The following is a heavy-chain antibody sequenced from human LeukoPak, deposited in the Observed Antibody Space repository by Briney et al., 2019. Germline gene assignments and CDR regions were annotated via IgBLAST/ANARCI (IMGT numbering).Heavy chain of an antibody. Sequence: GGSLRLSCAASGFSGFTFSSYAMSWVRQAPGKGLEWVSDISGSGGSTYYADSVKGRFTISRDNSKNTLYVQMSSLRAEDTAVYYCAMSKSGSYSLDYWGQGTLVTVSS. D-gene: IGHD1-26*01. V-gene: IGHV3-23*01. CDR2: ISGSGGST. CDR3: AMSKSGSYSLDY. J-gene: IGHJ4*02. CDR1: GFSGFTFSSYA.